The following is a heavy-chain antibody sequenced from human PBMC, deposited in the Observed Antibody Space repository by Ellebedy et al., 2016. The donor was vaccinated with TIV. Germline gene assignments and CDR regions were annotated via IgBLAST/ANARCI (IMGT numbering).Heavy chain of an antibody. CDR1: GDTLTTDA. J-gene: IGHJ4*02. CDR2: NIPLIGIG. V-gene: IGHV1-69*04. CDR3: ARDREIEYFDY. D-gene: IGHD1-26*01. Sequence: SVKVSCKASGDTLTTDAISWVRQAPGQGLEWMGRNIPLIGIGNYAQNFQGRVTITADKSGSTAYMELSSLRSEDTAVYYCARDREIEYFDYWGQGTLVTVSS.